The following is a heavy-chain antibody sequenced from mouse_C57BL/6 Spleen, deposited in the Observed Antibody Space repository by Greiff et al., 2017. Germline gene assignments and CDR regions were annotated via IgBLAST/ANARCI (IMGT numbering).Heavy chain of an antibody. CDR3: ARRAVYDGYYYWLAY. V-gene: IGHV5-17*01. CDR2: ISSGSSTI. D-gene: IGHD2-3*01. J-gene: IGHJ3*01. Sequence: EVKLMESGGGLVKPGGSLKLSCAASGFTFSDYGMHWVRQAPEKGLEWVAYISSGSSTIYYADTVKGRFTISRDNAKNTLFLQMTSLRSEDTAMYYCARRAVYDGYYYWLAYWGQGTLVTVSA. CDR1: GFTFSDYG.